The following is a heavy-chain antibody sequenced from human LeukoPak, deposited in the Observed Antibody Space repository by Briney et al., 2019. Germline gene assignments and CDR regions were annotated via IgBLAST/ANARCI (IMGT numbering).Heavy chain of an antibody. J-gene: IGHJ4*02. CDR3: ARAPPGDYDRSGYHPFDY. CDR2: INPSGGST. CDR1: GYTFTSYY. V-gene: IGHV1-46*01. D-gene: IGHD3-22*01. Sequence: ASVKVSCKASGYTFTSYYMHWVRQAPGQGLEGMGIINPSGGSTSYAQKFQGRVTITADKSTSTAYMELSSLRSEDTAVYYCARAPPGDYDRSGYHPFDYWGQGTLVTVSS.